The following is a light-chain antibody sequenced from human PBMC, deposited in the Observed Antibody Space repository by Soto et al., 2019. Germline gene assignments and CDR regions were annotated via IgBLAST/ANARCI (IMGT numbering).Light chain of an antibody. CDR2: GAF. CDR1: QSIFSY. J-gene: IGKJ5*01. V-gene: IGKV1-39*01. CDR3: QQYGSSAPIT. Sequence: DIPITPSPSPPSASFGDRGTIPFPESQSIFSYLNWYQQKPGKAPKLLIYGAFSLQSGVPSRFSGSGSGTDFTLTISSLQPEDFALYYCQQYGSSAPITFGQGTRLEI.